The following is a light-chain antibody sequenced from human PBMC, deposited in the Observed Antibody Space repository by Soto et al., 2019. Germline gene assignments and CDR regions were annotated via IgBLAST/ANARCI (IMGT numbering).Light chain of an antibody. CDR3: SSYAGSNNLV. V-gene: IGLV1-44*01. J-gene: IGLJ2*01. CDR1: SSNVGGNT. Sequence: QSVVTQPPSVSGTPGQRVTISCSGSSSNVGGNTIIWYQQVPGTAPKLLIHSNNQRPSGVPDRFSGSKSGNTASLTVSGLQGEDEADYYCSSYAGSNNLVFGGGTKVTVL. CDR2: SNN.